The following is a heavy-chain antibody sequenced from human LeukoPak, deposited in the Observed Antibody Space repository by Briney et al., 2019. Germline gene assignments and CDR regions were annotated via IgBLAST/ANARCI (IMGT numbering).Heavy chain of an antibody. D-gene: IGHD3-3*01. Sequence: GASVKVSCKASGYTFTSYDINWVRQATGQGLEWMGWMNPNSGNTGYAQKFQGRVTMTRNTSISTAYMELSSLRSEDTAVYYCARDFVTTIFGVVRSRWFDPWGQGTLVTVSS. CDR2: MNPNSGNT. CDR1: GYTFTSYD. CDR3: ARDFVTTIFGVVRSRWFDP. J-gene: IGHJ5*02. V-gene: IGHV1-8*01.